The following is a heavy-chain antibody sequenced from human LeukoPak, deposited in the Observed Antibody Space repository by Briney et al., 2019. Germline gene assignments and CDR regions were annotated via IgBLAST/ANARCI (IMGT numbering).Heavy chain of an antibody. J-gene: IGHJ4*02. CDR1: GYTFTSYY. CDR2: INPSGGST. D-gene: IGHD3-9*01. V-gene: IGHV1-46*01. Sequence: ASVKVSCKASGYTFTSYYMHWVRQAPGQGLEWMGIINPSGGSTSYAQKFQGRVTMTRDTSTSTVYMELASLRSEDTAVYYCARDQGLTGYFDYWGQGTLVTVSS. CDR3: ARDQGLTGYFDY.